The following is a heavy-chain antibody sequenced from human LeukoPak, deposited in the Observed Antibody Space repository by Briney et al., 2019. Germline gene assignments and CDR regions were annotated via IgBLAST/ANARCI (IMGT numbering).Heavy chain of an antibody. V-gene: IGHV4-34*01. CDR3: ARETSQKGAHYMDV. CDR1: GGSFSGYY. Sequence: SETLSLTCAVYGGSFSGYYWSWIRQPPGKGLEWIGEINHSGSTNYNPSLKSRVTISVDKSKNQFSLKLSSVTAADTAVYYCARETSQKGAHYMDVWGKGTTVTVSS. CDR2: INHSGST. D-gene: IGHD3-16*01. J-gene: IGHJ6*03.